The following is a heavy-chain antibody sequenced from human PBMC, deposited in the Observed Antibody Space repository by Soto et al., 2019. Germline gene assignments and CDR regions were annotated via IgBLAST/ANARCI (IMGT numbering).Heavy chain of an antibody. J-gene: IGHJ3*02. CDR2: IYYSGST. V-gene: IGHV4-59*01. Sequence: QVQLQESGPGLVKPSETLSLTCTVSGGSISSYYWSWIRQPPGKGLEWIGYIYYSGSTNYNPSLXGXXXIXLDTSKNRFSLKLSSVTAADTAVYYCARVWGGAFDIWGQGTMVTVSS. D-gene: IGHD3-10*01. CDR1: GGSISSYY. CDR3: ARVWGGAFDI.